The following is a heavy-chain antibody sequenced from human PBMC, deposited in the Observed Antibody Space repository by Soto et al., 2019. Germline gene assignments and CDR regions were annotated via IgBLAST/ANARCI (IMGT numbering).Heavy chain of an antibody. V-gene: IGHV3-23*01. Sequence: EVQLLESGGGLVQPGGSLRLSCAASGFTFSNYAMSWVRQAPGKGLEWVSSISGSGVSTFNADSVKGRFTISRDNSKNALYLQMNSLIAEDTAVYYCAKSPSSTWDSYYYLYMDVWGKGTTVTVSS. CDR2: ISGSGVST. D-gene: IGHD6-13*01. CDR3: AKSPSSTWDSYYYLYMDV. J-gene: IGHJ6*03. CDR1: GFTFSNYA.